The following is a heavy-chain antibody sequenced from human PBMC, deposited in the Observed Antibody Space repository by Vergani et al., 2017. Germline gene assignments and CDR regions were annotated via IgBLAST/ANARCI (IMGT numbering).Heavy chain of an antibody. CDR1: GGTFSSYA. J-gene: IGHJ6*02. D-gene: IGHD2-2*01. V-gene: IGHV1-69*18. Sequence: QVQLVQSGAEVKKPGSSVKVSCKASGGTFSSYAISWVRQAPGQGLEWMGRIIPIFGTANYAQKFQGRVTITADESTSTAYMELSSLRSEDTAVYYCARHRDIVVVPAAPGPYYYYGMDVWGQGTTVTVSS. CDR3: ARHRDIVVVPAAPGPYYYYGMDV. CDR2: IIPIFGTA.